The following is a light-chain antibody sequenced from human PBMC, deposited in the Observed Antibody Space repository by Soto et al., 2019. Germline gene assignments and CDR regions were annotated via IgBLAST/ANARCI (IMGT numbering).Light chain of an antibody. Sequence: DIQMTQSPSSLSASVGDRVTITCRARQGISNYLAWYQQKAGKVPKLLIYGASTLQSGVPSRFSGSGSGTDFTLTISSLQPEDVATYYCQKYNSDQFTFGPGTKVDIK. V-gene: IGKV1-27*01. CDR3: QKYNSDQFT. CDR1: QGISNY. CDR2: GAS. J-gene: IGKJ3*01.